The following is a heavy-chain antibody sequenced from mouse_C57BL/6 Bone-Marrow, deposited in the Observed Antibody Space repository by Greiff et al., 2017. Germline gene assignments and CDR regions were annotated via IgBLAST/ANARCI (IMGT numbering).Heavy chain of an antibody. CDR3: ARRGYYGSSSYGYFDV. CDR1: GFSLSTSGMG. J-gene: IGHJ1*03. CDR2: TYWDDAK. V-gene: IGHV8-12*01. D-gene: IGHD1-1*01. Sequence: QVTLKESGPGILQSSQSLSLSCSFSGFSLSTSGMGVSWLRQPSGKGLEWLAHTYWDDAKRYNPFLKSRPTTSKDTSRNQVFLKITSVDTADTATYYCARRGYYGSSSYGYFDVWGTGTTVTVSS.